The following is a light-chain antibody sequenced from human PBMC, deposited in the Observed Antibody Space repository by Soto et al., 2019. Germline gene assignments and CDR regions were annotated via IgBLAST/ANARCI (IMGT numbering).Light chain of an antibody. CDR1: QSISTW. Sequence: DVQMTQSPSTLSASVGDRVTITCRASQSISTWLDWYQQKPGEAPKLLIYRASSVESGVTSRFSGSGSGTEFTLTISSLQPDDFATYYCQQYNSYSYTFGQGTKLEIK. V-gene: IGKV1-5*03. J-gene: IGKJ2*01. CDR2: RAS. CDR3: QQYNSYSYT.